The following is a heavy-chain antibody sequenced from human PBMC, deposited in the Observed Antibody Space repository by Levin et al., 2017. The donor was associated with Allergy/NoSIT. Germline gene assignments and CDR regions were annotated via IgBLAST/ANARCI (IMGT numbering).Heavy chain of an antibody. CDR1: GFTFSSYS. Sequence: GGSLRLSCAASGFTFSSYSMNWVRQAPGKGLEWVSSISSSSSYIYYADSVKGRFTISRDNAKNSLYLQMNSLRAEDTAVYYCVGTSPSSSSFDYWGQGTLVTVSS. V-gene: IGHV3-21*01. CDR3: VGTSPSSSSFDY. CDR2: ISSSSSYI. J-gene: IGHJ4*02. D-gene: IGHD6-6*01.